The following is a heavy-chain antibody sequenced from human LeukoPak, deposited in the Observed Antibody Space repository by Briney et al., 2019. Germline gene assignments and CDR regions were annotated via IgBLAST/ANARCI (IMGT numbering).Heavy chain of an antibody. J-gene: IGHJ4*02. V-gene: IGHV4-59*01. D-gene: IGHD6-19*01. Sequence: SETLSLTRTVSRGSISDNYWSWIRQPPGQGPEWIGYVYYSGGGTNYNPSLKSRVTISVDTSKNHLSLKLGSVTAADTAVYYCARGNSSGWYGGFDYSGQGILVTVSS. CDR3: ARGNSSGWYGGFDY. CDR1: RGSISDNY. CDR2: VYYSGGGT.